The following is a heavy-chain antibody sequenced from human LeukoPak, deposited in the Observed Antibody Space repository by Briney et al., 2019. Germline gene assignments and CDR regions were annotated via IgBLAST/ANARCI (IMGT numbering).Heavy chain of an antibody. D-gene: IGHD3-9*01. CDR3: SRRPPYFDALPRRGYYYYMDV. CDR2: VYPGDSDT. CDR1: GYSLTSYW. Sequence: GESLQISCKGSGYSLTSYWIGWVRQLPGKGLEGMGIVYPGDSDTRYSPSFQGQVTISADKSISTAYLQWSSLRASDTPIYYCSRRPPYFDALPRRGYYYYMDVWGKGTTVTVSS. J-gene: IGHJ6*03. V-gene: IGHV5-51*01.